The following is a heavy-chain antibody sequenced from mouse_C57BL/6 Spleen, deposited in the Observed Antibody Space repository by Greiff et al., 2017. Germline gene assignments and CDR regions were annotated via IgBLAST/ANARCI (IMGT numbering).Heavy chain of an antibody. D-gene: IGHD2-1*01. Sequence: VQLQESGAELVRPGASVKLSCKASGYTFTDYYINWVKQRPGQGLEWIARIYPGSGNTYYNEKFKGKATLTAEKSSSTAYMQLSSLTSEDSAVYFCARGGNPYAMDYWGQGTSVTVSS. CDR1: GYTFTDYY. CDR3: ARGGNPYAMDY. J-gene: IGHJ4*01. CDR2: IYPGSGNT. V-gene: IGHV1-76*01.